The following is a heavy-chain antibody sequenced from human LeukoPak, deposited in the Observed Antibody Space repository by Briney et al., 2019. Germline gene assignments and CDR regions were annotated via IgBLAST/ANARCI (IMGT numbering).Heavy chain of an antibody. CDR1: GFTFSSYW. V-gene: IGHV3-7*01. Sequence: PGGSLRLSCAASGFTFSSYWMSWVRQAPGKGLEGVANIKQDGREKYYVDSVKGRFTVPRDNAKDSLYLQMNSLRAEDTAVYYCARDVILYCTNGVCYRGGSDYWGQGTLVTVSS. CDR2: IKQDGREK. D-gene: IGHD2-8*01. CDR3: ARDVILYCTNGVCYRGGSDY. J-gene: IGHJ4*02.